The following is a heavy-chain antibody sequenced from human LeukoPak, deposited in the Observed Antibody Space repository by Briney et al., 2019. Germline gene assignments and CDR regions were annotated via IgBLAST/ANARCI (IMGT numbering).Heavy chain of an antibody. CDR1: GGSISNYY. J-gene: IGHJ5*02. V-gene: IGHV4-59*01. Sequence: PSETLSLTCTVSGGSISNYYWSWIRQPPGKGLEWIGYIYYSGSTNYNPSLKSRVTISVDTSKNQFSLKLSSVTAADTAVYYCARGPVADGGNGAGYDYVWGSYRPSWFDPWGQGTLVTVSS. D-gene: IGHD3-16*02. CDR2: IYYSGST. CDR3: ARGPVADGGNGAGYDYVWGSYRPSWFDP.